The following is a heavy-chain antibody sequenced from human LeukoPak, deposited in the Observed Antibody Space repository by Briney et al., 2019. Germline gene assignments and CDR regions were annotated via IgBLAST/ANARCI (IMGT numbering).Heavy chain of an antibody. CDR1: GYTFTSYY. CDR2: INPSGGST. CDR3: ARDRVTHLEWGDDAFDI. Sequence: ASVKVSCKASGYTFTSYYMYWVRQAPGQGLEWMGIINPSGGSTSYAQKFQGRVTMTRDTSTSTVYMELSSLRSEDTAVYYCARDRVTHLEWGDDAFDIWGQGTMVTVSS. V-gene: IGHV1-46*01. J-gene: IGHJ3*02. D-gene: IGHD3-3*01.